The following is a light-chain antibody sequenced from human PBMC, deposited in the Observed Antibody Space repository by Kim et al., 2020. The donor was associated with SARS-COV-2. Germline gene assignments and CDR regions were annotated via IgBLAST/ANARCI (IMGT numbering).Light chain of an antibody. V-gene: IGLV2-11*01. CDR2: DVN. J-gene: IGLJ3*02. CDR1: SSDVANYDL. Sequence: QSALTQPRSVSGSPGQSVTISCTGTSSDVANYDLVSWYQQHPGKAPKLIICDVNERPSGVPGRFSGSKSGNTASLTISGLQADDEADYYCCSYAGSYTWVFGGGTQLTVL. CDR3: CSYAGSYTWV.